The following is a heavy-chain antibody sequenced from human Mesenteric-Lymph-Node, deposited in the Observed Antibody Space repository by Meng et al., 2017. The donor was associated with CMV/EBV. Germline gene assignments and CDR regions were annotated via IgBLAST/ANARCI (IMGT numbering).Heavy chain of an antibody. CDR3: ARDPHWGAAGREFDY. J-gene: IGHJ4*02. CDR2: INPNSGGT. V-gene: IGHV1-2*02. Sequence: ASVKVSCKASGYTFTGYYMHWVRQAPGQGLEWMGWINPNSGGTNYAQKFQGRVTMTRDTSISTAYMELSRLRSDDTAVYYCARDPHWGAAGREFDYWGQGTRVTVSS. D-gene: IGHD6-13*01. CDR1: GYTFTGYY.